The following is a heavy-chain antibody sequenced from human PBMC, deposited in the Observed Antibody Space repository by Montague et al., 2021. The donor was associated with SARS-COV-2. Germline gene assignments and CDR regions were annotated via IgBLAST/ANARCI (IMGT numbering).Heavy chain of an antibody. CDR3: AKDRGDSSSRLDY. CDR1: GFTFRRHG. D-gene: IGHD6-13*01. CDR2: ISGSGEST. V-gene: IGHV3-23*01. J-gene: IGHJ4*02. Sequence: SLRLSCAASGFTFRRHGMSWVRQAPGKGLEWIAGISGSGESTFYADSMKGRFTISRDNSKNTLYLQTNSLRVEDSAVYFCAKDRGDSSSRLDYWGQGTLVTVSS.